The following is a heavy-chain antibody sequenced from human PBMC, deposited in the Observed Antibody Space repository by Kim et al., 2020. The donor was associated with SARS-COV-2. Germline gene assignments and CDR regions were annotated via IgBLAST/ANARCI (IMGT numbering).Heavy chain of an antibody. D-gene: IGHD5-18*01. J-gene: IGHJ6*02. CDR2: IIPIFGTA. V-gene: IGHV1-69*13. CDR3: ARARGGYSYQTTNYYYGMDV. Sequence: SVKVSCKASGGTFSSYAISWVRQAPGQGLEWMGGIIPIFGTANYAQKFQGRVTITADESTSTAYMELSSLRSEDTAVYYCARARGGYSYQTTNYYYGMDVWGQGTTVTVSS. CDR1: GGTFSSYA.